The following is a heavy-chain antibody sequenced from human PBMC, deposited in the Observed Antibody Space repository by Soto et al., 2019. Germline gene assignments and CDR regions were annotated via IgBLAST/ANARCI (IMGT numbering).Heavy chain of an antibody. CDR2: INPNSGDT. CDR3: AKIAAVGDFDF. Sequence: QVQLVQSGAEVKKPGASVKVSCKASGYTFIAYFIHWVRQAPGQGLEWMGWINPNSGDTSYAQKFQGKVTTTRDTSIRTAYMELSRLRSDDTAVFYCAKIAAVGDFDFWGQGTQVTVSS. V-gene: IGHV1-2*02. J-gene: IGHJ5*01. CDR1: GYTFIAYF. D-gene: IGHD6-13*01.